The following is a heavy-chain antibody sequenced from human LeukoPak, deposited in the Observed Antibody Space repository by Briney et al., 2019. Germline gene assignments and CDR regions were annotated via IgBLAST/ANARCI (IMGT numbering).Heavy chain of an antibody. CDR3: ASPKYTSGPFNY. D-gene: IGHD6-19*01. V-gene: IGHV3-53*01. Sequence: GGSLRLSCAVSGFLVSNNYMSWVRQAPGKGLGWVSVMYNTGSTNYADSVKGRFTISRDNSENTLYLQMNSLRAEDTAVYYCASPKYTSGPFNYWGQGTLVTVSS. CDR2: MYNTGST. J-gene: IGHJ4*02. CDR1: GFLVSNNY.